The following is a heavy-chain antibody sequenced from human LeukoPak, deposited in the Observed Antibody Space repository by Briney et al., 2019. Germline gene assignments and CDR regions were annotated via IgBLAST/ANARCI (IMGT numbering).Heavy chain of an antibody. CDR3: ARARFPYYRLSGTYYMDV. J-gene: IGHJ6*03. CDR1: GGSFSSYA. CDR2: IIPIFGTT. D-gene: IGHD3-10*01. Sequence: GASVKVSCKASGGSFSSYAISWVRQAPGQGLEWMGGIIPIFGTTNYAQRFQGRVTITADKSTTTAYMELSSLRSEDTAVYYCARARFPYYRLSGTYYMDVWGKGTTVTVSS. V-gene: IGHV1-69*06.